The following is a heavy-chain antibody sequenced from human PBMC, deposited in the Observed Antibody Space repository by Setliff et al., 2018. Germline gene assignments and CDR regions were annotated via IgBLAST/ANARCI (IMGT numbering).Heavy chain of an antibody. V-gene: IGHV1-2*06. D-gene: IGHD3-16*02. CDR3: ARVKAPALYYYMDV. J-gene: IGHJ6*03. CDR1: GYTFTSYY. CDR2: INPNSGGT. Sequence: ASVKVSCKASGYTFTSYYMHWVRQAPGQGLEWMGRINPNSGGTNYAQKFQGRVTMTRDTSISTAYMELSRLRSDDTAVYYCARVKAPALYYYMDVWGKGTTVTRLL.